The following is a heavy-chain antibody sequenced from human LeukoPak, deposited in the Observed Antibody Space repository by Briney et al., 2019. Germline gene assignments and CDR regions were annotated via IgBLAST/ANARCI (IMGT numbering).Heavy chain of an antibody. CDR1: GFTFSDSA. D-gene: IGHD1-26*01. V-gene: IGHV3-73*01. J-gene: IGHJ4*02. CDR3: TRVGPSTVVDY. CDR2: ITSKPQSYAT. Sequence: GGSLRLSCAASGFTFSDSAIHWVRQASGKGLEWVGRITSKPQSYATAYNESLKGRFTISRDDSKNTAYLQMSSLKIEDTAVYYCTRVGPSTVVDYWGQGTQVTVSS.